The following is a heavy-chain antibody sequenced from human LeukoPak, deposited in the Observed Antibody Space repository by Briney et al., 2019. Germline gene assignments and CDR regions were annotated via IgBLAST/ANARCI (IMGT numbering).Heavy chain of an antibody. J-gene: IGHJ4*02. CDR2: INQDGSEE. CDR3: AKEEGGSYLDY. CDR1: GFTFNTFW. V-gene: IGHV3-7*01. D-gene: IGHD1-26*01. Sequence: PGGSLRLSCAASGFTFNTFWMDWVRQAPGKGLECVAHINQDGSEEHYAASVRGRFTISRDNSKNSLYLQMHSLRAEDTAVYYCAKEEGGSYLDYWGQGTLVTVSS.